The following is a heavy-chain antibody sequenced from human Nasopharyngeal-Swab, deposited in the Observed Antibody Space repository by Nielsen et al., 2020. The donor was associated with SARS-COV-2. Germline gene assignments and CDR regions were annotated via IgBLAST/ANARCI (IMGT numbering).Heavy chain of an antibody. Sequence: SETLSLTCAVYGGFFRGFYWSWIRQPPGKGLEWIGEINDSGSTNYNPSLTSRVTMSVDTSKSQFSLKLNSVTAADTAVYYCARGLRKAPIFPASQYYFDYWGQGTLVTVSS. J-gene: IGHJ4*02. CDR3: ARGLRKAPIFPASQYYFDY. CDR1: GGFFRGFY. CDR2: INDSGST. D-gene: IGHD3-9*01. V-gene: IGHV4-34*01.